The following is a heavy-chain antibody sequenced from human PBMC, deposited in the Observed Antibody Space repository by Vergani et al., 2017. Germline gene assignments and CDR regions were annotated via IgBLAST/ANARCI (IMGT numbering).Heavy chain of an antibody. J-gene: IGHJ4*02. CDR3: AKHFRGWGIDY. D-gene: IGHD3-16*01. Sequence: QVQLVESGGGVVQRGGSLRLSCATSGFTLSNYDMQWIRQGPGKGLEFVAFIQFDESNQYYADSVKGRFTLSRDFSKNTLYLKMNSLRTDDTATYYCAKHFRGWGIDYWGQGTQVIVSS. CDR2: IQFDESNQ. V-gene: IGHV3-30*02. CDR1: GFTLSNYD.